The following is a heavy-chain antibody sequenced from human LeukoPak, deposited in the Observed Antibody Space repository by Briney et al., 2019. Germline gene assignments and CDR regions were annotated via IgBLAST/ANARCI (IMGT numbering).Heavy chain of an antibody. CDR2: ISSSSSYM. J-gene: IGHJ5*02. Sequence: GGSLRLSCVASGFTFSDSAMNRVRQAPGKELEWVSSISSSSSYMYYSDSVKGRFTISRDNAKNSLYLQMSGLRVEDTGVYYCAGEISNWFDPWGQGTLVTVSS. CDR3: AGEISNWFDP. D-gene: IGHD3-16*01. CDR1: GFTFSDSA. V-gene: IGHV3-21*01.